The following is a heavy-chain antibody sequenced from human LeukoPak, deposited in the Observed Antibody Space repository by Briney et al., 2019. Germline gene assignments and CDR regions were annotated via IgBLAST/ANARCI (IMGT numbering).Heavy chain of an antibody. CDR2: ISAYNGNT. Sequence: ASVKVSCKASGYTFTSYGISWVRQAPGQGLEWMGWISAYNGNTNYAQKLQGRVTMTTDTSTSTAYMELRSLRSDDTAVYYCARFSYTSGWTMPKGWGQGTLVTVSS. CDR3: ARFSYTSGWTMPKG. D-gene: IGHD6-19*01. CDR1: GYTFTSYG. V-gene: IGHV1-18*01. J-gene: IGHJ4*02.